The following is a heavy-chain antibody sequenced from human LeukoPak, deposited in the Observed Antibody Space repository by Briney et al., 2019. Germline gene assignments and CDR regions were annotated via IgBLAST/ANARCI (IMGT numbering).Heavy chain of an antibody. CDR1: GFTSTNSA. V-gene: IGHV1-58*01. D-gene: IGHD2-2*01. J-gene: IGHJ4*02. Sequence: GTSVKVSCKASGFTSTNSAVQWVRQARGQRLEWIGWIVVGSGNTNYAQKFQERVTVTRDMSTSTAYMELSSLRSEDTAVYYCARPRSSTTYYFDYWGQGTLVTVSS. CDR3: ARPRSSTTYYFDY. CDR2: IVVGSGNT.